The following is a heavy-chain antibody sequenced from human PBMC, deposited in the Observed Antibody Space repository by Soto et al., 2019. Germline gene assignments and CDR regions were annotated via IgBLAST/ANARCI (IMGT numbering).Heavy chain of an antibody. V-gene: IGHV1-3*01. D-gene: IGHD3-22*01. J-gene: IGHJ3*02. CDR3: ARDYYDSSGPHAFDI. CDR1: GYIFTVYN. Sequence: ASVKVSCKTPGYIFTVYNIHWVRQAPGQRLEWMAWINVYNGNTKYSQKLQGRLTMTTDTSTSTAYMELRSLRSDDTAVYYCARDYYDSSGPHAFDIWGQGTMVTVSS. CDR2: INVYNGNT.